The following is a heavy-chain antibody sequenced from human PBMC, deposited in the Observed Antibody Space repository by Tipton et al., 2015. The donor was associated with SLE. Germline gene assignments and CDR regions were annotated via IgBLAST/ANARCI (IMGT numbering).Heavy chain of an antibody. V-gene: IGHV4-59*01. CDR2: IYYSGNT. D-gene: IGHD6-13*01. CDR3: ARGEAAAAEPYYFDY. CDR1: GGSISIYC. J-gene: IGHJ4*02. Sequence: TLSLTCSVSGGSISIYCWSWIRQPPGKGLEWIGYIYYSGNTNYNPSLKNRVTISVDTSKTQFSLKLSSVTAADTAVYYCARGEAAAAEPYYFDYWGQGTLVTVSS.